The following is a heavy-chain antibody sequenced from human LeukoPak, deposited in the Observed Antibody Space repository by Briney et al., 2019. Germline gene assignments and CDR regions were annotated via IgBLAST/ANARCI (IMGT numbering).Heavy chain of an antibody. D-gene: IGHD2-15*01. Sequence: SQTLSLTCTVSGGSISSGGYYWSWIRQPPGKGLEWIGYIYHSGSTYYNPSLKSRVTISVDTSKSQFSLRLTSVTAADTAVYFCGRAPSSWGQGILVTVSS. CDR1: GGSISSGGYY. J-gene: IGHJ5*02. V-gene: IGHV4-30-2*05. CDR2: IYHSGST. CDR3: GRAPSS.